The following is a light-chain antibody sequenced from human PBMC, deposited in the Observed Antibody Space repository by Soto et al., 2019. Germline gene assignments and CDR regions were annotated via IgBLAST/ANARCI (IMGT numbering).Light chain of an antibody. Sequence: QSALTQPASVSGSPGQSVTISCTGPRRDIGDSNFISWYQHSPGKAPRLLIYEVNNRPSGVSKRFSGSKAGNTASLTISGLLDDDEADYFCASFRSGTILVFGSGTKVTVL. V-gene: IGLV2-14*01. J-gene: IGLJ1*01. CDR2: EVN. CDR3: ASFRSGTILV. CDR1: RRDIGDSNF.